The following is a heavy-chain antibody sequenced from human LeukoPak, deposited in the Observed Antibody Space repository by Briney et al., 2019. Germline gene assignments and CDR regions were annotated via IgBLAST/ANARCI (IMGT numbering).Heavy chain of an antibody. CDR2: IYHSGST. CDR1: GGSISSSNW. D-gene: IGHD2-15*01. V-gene: IGHV4-4*02. Sequence: SETLSLTCAVSGGSISSSNWWSWVRQPPGKGLEWIGEIYHSGSTYYNPSLKSRVTISVDTSKNQFSLKLSSVTAADTAVYYCARGSSGGSSYNWFDPWGQGTLVTVSS. J-gene: IGHJ5*02. CDR3: ARGSSGGSSYNWFDP.